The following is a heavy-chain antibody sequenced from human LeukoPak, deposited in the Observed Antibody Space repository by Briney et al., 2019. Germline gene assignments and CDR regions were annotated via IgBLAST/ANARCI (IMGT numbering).Heavy chain of an antibody. CDR3: ARGPYNWNYPRGVLDY. Sequence: VGSLRLSCAASRFTVTNNYISSVRQAPGKGLEWGSVIYGGGATEYADSVKGSFSIYRENSKNTLYLQMNSLRTEDTAVYYCARGPYNWNYPRGVLDYWGQGTLVTVSS. J-gene: IGHJ4*02. CDR2: IYGGGAT. CDR1: RFTVTNNY. V-gene: IGHV3-66*01. D-gene: IGHD1-7*01.